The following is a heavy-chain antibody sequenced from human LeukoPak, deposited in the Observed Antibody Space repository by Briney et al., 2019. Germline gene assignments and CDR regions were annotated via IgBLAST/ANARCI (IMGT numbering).Heavy chain of an antibody. J-gene: IGHJ4*02. D-gene: IGHD1-26*01. CDR2: FDPEDGET. CDR1: GYTLTEFS. CDR3: ATGWSLVGATRFDY. Sequence: GASVKVSCKLSGYTLTEFSMHWVRQAPGKGLEWMGGFDPEDGETIYAQKFQGRVTMTEDTSTDTAYMELSSLRSEDTAVYYCATGWSLVGATRFDYWGQGTLVTVSS. V-gene: IGHV1-24*01.